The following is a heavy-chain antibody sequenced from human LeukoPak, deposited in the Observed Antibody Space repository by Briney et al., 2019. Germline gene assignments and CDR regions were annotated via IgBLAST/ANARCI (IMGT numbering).Heavy chain of an antibody. Sequence: SETLSLTCTVSGGSISSSSYYWGWIRQPPGKGLEWIGNIYYRGSTYYNPSLKSRVTISVDTSKNQFSLKLSSVTAADTAVYYCARALFSSSALDFLGFWGQGTLVTVSS. CDR2: IYYRGST. CDR3: ARALFSSSALDFLGF. D-gene: IGHD6-6*01. V-gene: IGHV4-39*07. J-gene: IGHJ4*03. CDR1: GGSISSSSYY.